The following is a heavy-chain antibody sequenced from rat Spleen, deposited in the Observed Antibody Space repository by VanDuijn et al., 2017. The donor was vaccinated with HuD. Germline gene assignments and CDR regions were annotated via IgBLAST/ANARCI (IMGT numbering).Heavy chain of an antibody. Sequence: EVQLVESGGGLVQPGRSLKLSCAASGFTYSNYVMAWVRQAPTKGLEWVASISTGGGNTYYRDSVKGRFTISRDNAKNTLYLQMDSLRSEDTATYYCTRDQGRYGYTSCYFDYWGQGVMVTVSS. CDR1: GFTYSNYV. J-gene: IGHJ2*01. D-gene: IGHD1-9*01. V-gene: IGHV5S13*01. CDR3: TRDQGRYGYTSCYFDY. CDR2: ISTGGGNT.